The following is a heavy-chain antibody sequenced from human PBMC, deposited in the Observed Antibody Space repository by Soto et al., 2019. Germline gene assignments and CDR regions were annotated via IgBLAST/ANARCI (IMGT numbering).Heavy chain of an antibody. CDR1: GYTFTSYD. Sequence: ASVKGSCKASGYTFTSYDINWVRQATGQGLEWMGWMNPNSGNTGYAQKFQGRVTMTRNTSISTAYMELSSLRSEDTAVYYCGRLPAAIWDDVFDIGGQGTMVPVPS. CDR3: GRLPAAIWDDVFDI. CDR2: MNPNSGNT. J-gene: IGHJ3*02. V-gene: IGHV1-8*01. D-gene: IGHD2-2*01.